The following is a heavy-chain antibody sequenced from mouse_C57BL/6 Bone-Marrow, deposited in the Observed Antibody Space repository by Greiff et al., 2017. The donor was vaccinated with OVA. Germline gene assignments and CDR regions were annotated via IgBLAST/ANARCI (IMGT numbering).Heavy chain of an antibody. V-gene: IGHV1-64*01. Sequence: VHLVESGAELVKPGASVKLSCKASGYTFTSYWMHWVKQRPGQGLEWIGMIHPNSGSTNYNEKFKSKATLTVDKSSSTAYMQLSSLTSEDSAVYYCARFRARGSSYWGQGTTLTVSS. CDR3: ARFRARGSSY. D-gene: IGHD1-1*01. J-gene: IGHJ2*01. CDR1: GYTFTSYW. CDR2: IHPNSGST.